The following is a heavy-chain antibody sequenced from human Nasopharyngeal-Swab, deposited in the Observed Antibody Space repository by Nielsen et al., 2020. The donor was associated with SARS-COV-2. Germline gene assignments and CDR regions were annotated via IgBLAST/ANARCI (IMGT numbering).Heavy chain of an antibody. J-gene: IGHJ5*02. Sequence: SETLSLTCTVSGDSISSSTYYWGWIRQPPGKGLEWIGSIYYSGSTYYSPSLKSRVTISVDTSKNQFSLKLSSVTAADTAVYYCATHYYDSSGYYYWFDPWGQGTLVTVSS. CDR3: ATHYYDSSGYYYWFDP. CDR2: IYYSGST. V-gene: IGHV4-39*01. D-gene: IGHD3-22*01. CDR1: GDSISSSTYY.